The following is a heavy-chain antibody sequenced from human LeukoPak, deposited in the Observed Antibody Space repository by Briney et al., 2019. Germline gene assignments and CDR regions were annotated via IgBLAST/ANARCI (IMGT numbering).Heavy chain of an antibody. CDR3: VRSPSTGPDY. CDR1: GASISSYY. V-gene: IGHV4-59*08. CDR2: IYYSGST. Sequence: SETLSLTCTVSGASISSYYWSWIRQPPGKGLEWIGYIYYSGSTNYNPSLKSRVTMSVDTSKNQFSLNLSSVTAADTAVYYCVRSPSTGPDYWGQGTLVTVSS. D-gene: IGHD1-1*01. J-gene: IGHJ4*02.